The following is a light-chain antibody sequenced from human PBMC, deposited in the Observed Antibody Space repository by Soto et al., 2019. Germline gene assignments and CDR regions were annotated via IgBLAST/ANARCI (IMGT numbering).Light chain of an antibody. Sequence: DIQMTQSPSTLSASVGARVTITCRASQTISTWLAWYQQKPGKAPKLLIYKASSLEGGVPSRFSGSGSGTEFTLTISSLQPDDFATYYCQQYNSYSWTFGQGTKVEIK. J-gene: IGKJ1*01. V-gene: IGKV1-5*03. CDR3: QQYNSYSWT. CDR2: KAS. CDR1: QTISTW.